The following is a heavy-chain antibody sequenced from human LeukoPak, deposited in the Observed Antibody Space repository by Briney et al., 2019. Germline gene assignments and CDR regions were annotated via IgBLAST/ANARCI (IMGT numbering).Heavy chain of an antibody. CDR1: GFTFSDHY. CDR2: ISPDGTTS. CDR3: ARGQWGLDY. V-gene: IGHV3-11*01. D-gene: IGHD1-26*01. J-gene: IGHJ4*02. Sequence: GGSLRLSCAAAGFTFSDHYMTWIRQAPGKALEWVSYISPDGTTSYYADSLKGRFTVSRDNTKNSLYLQMNSLSAEDTAVYFCARGQWGLDYWGQGALVTVSS.